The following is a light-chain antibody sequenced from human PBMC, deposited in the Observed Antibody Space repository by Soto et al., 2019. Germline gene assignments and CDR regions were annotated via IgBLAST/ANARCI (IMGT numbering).Light chain of an antibody. J-gene: IGLJ3*02. CDR3: CSYAGSYSFV. CDR1: SSDVGGYNY. V-gene: IGLV2-11*01. Sequence: QSVLTQPRSVSGSPGQSVTIACTGTSSDVGGYNYVSWYQQHAGKAPKLIIYDVSKRPSGVPDRFSGSKSGNTASLTISGLQAEDEADYYCCSYAGSYSFVFVGGTKLPVL. CDR2: DVS.